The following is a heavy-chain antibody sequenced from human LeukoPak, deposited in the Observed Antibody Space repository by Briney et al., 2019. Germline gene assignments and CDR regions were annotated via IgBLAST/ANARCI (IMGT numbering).Heavy chain of an antibody. CDR2: IYTSGST. CDR3: ARDYCSSTSCYWASYNWFDP. V-gene: IGHV4-4*07. CDR1: GGSISSYY. Sequence: KASETLSLTCTVSGGSISSYYWSWIRQPAGKGLEWIGRIYTSGSTNYNPSLKSRVTMSVDTSKNQFSLKLSSVTAADTAVYYCARDYCSSTSCYWASYNWFDPWGQGTLVTVSS. D-gene: IGHD2-2*01. J-gene: IGHJ5*02.